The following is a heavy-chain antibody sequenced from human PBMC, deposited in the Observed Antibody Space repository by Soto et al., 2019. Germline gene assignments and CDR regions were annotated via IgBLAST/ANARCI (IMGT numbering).Heavy chain of an antibody. J-gene: IGHJ4*02. Sequence: ASVKVSCKVSGYTLTELSMHWVRQAPGKGLEWMGGFDPEDGETIYAQKFQGRVTMTEDTSTDTAYMELSSLRSEDTAVYYCATRDGGFLEWSPFDYWGQGTLVTVSS. CDR2: FDPEDGET. CDR3: ATRDGGFLEWSPFDY. V-gene: IGHV1-24*01. CDR1: GYTLTELS. D-gene: IGHD3-3*01.